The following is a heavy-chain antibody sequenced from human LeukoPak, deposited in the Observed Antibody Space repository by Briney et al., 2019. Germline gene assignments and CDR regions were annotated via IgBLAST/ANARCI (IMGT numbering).Heavy chain of an antibody. CDR1: GYTFTSYG. D-gene: IGHD1-26*01. CDR3: ARSLIVGATKIPDY. V-gene: IGHV1-18*01. Sequence: ASVKVSCKASGYTFTSYGISWVRQAPGQGLEWMGWISAYNGNTNYARKLQGRVTMTTDTSTSTAYMELRSLRSDDTAVYYCARSLIVGATKIPDYWGQGTLVTVSS. J-gene: IGHJ4*02. CDR2: ISAYNGNT.